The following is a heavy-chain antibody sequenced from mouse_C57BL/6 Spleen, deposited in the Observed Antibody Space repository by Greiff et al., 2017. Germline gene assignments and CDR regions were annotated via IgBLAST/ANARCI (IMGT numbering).Heavy chain of an antibody. CDR1: GYTFTSYW. CDR3: ARDKSDYYGSRGYWYFDV. J-gene: IGHJ1*03. D-gene: IGHD1-1*01. V-gene: IGHV1-59*01. CDR2: IDPSDSYT. Sequence: QVQLQQPGAELVRPGTSVKLSCKASGYTFTSYWMHWVKQRPGQGLEWIGVIDPSDSYTNYNQKFKGKATLTVDTSSSPAYMQLSSLTSEDSAVYYCARDKSDYYGSRGYWYFDVWGTGTTVTVSS.